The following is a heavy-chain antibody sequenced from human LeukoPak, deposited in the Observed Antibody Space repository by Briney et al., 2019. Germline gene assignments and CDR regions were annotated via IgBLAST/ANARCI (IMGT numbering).Heavy chain of an antibody. CDR3: ATTPSTDCGSTSCYGFDY. V-gene: IGHV1-69*04. CDR2: IIPILGIA. J-gene: IGHJ4*02. Sequence: SVKVSCKASGGTFSSYAISWVRQAPGQGLEWMGRIIPILGIANYAQKFQGRVTITADKSTSTAYMELSSLRSEDTAVYYCATTPSTDCGSTSCYGFDYWGQGTLVTVSS. D-gene: IGHD2-2*01. CDR1: GGTFSSYA.